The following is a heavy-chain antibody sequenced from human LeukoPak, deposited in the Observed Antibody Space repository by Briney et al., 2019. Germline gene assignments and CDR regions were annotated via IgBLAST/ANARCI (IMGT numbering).Heavy chain of an antibody. CDR3: ARLRYSDY. J-gene: IGHJ4*02. V-gene: IGHV3-7*01. Sequence: GGSLRLSCAASGFTFSNYWMTWVRQAPGKGLEWVANIKQDGSEKYYVDSGKGRFTISRDNAKNSLYLQMNSLRAEDTAVYYCARLRYSDYWGQGTLVTVSS. CDR2: IKQDGSEK. CDR1: GFTFSNYW. D-gene: IGHD1-14*01.